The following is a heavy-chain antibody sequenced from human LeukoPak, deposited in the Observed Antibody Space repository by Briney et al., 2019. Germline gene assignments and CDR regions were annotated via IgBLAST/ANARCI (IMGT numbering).Heavy chain of an antibody. CDR3: ARGGWAATVGMDV. CDR1: GYSFTSYG. D-gene: IGHD6-25*01. CDR2: ISTYDGRA. Sequence: GASVKVSCKASGYSFTSYGITWVRQAPGQGLEWMGWISTYDGRANYAQKLQGRVTLTTDTSTVTAYMELRSLRSEDTAVYYCARGGWAATVGMDVWGQGTTVTVSS. V-gene: IGHV1-18*01. J-gene: IGHJ6*02.